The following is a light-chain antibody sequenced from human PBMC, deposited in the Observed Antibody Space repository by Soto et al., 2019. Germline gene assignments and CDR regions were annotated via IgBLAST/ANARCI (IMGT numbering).Light chain of an antibody. V-gene: IGLV1-44*01. CDR1: SSNIGTSS. CDR2: TTN. Sequence: QSVLTQPHSASGTPGQRVTISCSGSSSNIGTSSVHWFQQLPGTAPKLLISTTNQRPSGVPERFSGSKSGTSASLAISGLQSEDEADYYCAVWDDSLNGHVFGTGTKLTVL. CDR3: AVWDDSLNGHV. J-gene: IGLJ1*01.